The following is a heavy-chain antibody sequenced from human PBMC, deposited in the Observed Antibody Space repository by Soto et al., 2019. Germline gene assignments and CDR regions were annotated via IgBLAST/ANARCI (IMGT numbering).Heavy chain of an antibody. V-gene: IGHV3-30-3*01. CDR2: ISYDRNNK. J-gene: IGHJ6*02. D-gene: IGHD2-8*01. CDR1: GFPFSSYA. Sequence: QVQLVESGGGVVQPGRSLRLSCAASGFPFSSYALHWVRQTPGKGLDWVAVISYDRNNKYYADSAKGRFTISRDNSKNTLYLQMNSLRAEDTAVYYCARTKTPTYYYDGMDVWGQGTTVTVSS. CDR3: ARTKTPTYYYDGMDV.